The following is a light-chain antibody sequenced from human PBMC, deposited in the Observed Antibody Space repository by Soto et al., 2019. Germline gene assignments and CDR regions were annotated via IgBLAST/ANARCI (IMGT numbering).Light chain of an antibody. CDR3: SSYAGSLYV. CDR2: EVS. CDR1: SSDVGGYNY. V-gene: IGLV2-8*01. J-gene: IGLJ1*01. Sequence: QSVLTQPLSASGSPGQSVTISCTGTSSDVGGYNYVSWYQQHPGKAPKLMIYEVSKRPSGVPDRFSGSKSGNTASLTVSGLQAEDEADYYCSSYAGSLYVFGTGTKLTVL.